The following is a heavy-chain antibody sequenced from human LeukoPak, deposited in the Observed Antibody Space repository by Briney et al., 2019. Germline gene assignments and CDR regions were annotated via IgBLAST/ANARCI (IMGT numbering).Heavy chain of an antibody. V-gene: IGHV4-34*01. CDR2: INHSGST. Sequence: NPSETLSLTCAVYGGSFSGYYWSWIRQPPGKGLEWIGEINHSGSTNYNPSLKSRVTISVDTSKNQFSLKLSSVTAADTAVYYCAREGFWGSTSFDYWGQGTLVTVSS. J-gene: IGHJ4*02. CDR1: GGSFSGYY. D-gene: IGHD7-27*01. CDR3: AREGFWGSTSFDY.